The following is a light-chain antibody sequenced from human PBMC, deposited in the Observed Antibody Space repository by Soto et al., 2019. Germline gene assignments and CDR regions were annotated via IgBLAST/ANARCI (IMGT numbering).Light chain of an antibody. V-gene: IGKV3-11*01. Sequence: DIVLTQSPATLSLSPGERATLSCRASQSVRTYLAWYQQKRGQAPRLLMYDVSNRASGVPARFSGSGSGTDFTLTISSLEPEDFAVYYCQQRNNWPKITFGQGTRLENK. CDR1: QSVRTY. CDR2: DVS. CDR3: QQRNNWPKIT. J-gene: IGKJ5*01.